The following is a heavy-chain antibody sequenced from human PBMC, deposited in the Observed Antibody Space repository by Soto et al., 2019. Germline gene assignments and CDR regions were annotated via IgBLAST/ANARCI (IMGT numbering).Heavy chain of an antibody. CDR1: GFTFSRYG. V-gene: IGHV3-30*18. Sequence: GGSLRLSCEASGFTFSRYGMHWVRQAPGMGLEWVAVISWDGLAQYYGDSVKGRFTISRDNSQSTLYLQMNSLRTEDTAIYYCAKESIQVGGPNYFDYWGQGVLVTVSS. D-gene: IGHD6-19*01. J-gene: IGHJ4*02. CDR2: ISWDGLAQ. CDR3: AKESIQVGGPNYFDY.